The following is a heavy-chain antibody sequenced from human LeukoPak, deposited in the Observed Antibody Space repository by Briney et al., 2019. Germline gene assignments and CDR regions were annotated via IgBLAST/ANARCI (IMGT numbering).Heavy chain of an antibody. CDR3: AREGSKSGSLYYFDY. V-gene: IGHV3-66*01. CDR1: GFIVSSNY. D-gene: IGHD1-26*01. CDR2: IYSGGST. Sequence: GGSLRLSCAASGFIVSSNYISWVRQAPGKGLEWVSVIYSGGSTYYADSVKGRFTISRDNSKNSLYLQMNSLRAEDTAVYYCAREGSKSGSLYYFDYWGQGTLVTVSS. J-gene: IGHJ4*02.